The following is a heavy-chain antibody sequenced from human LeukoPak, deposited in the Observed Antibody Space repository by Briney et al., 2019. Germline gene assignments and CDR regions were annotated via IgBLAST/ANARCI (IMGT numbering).Heavy chain of an antibody. D-gene: IGHD3-10*01. J-gene: IGHJ4*02. CDR2: ISSSGSTI. CDR1: GFTFSSYE. V-gene: IGHV3-48*03. CDR3: AKDMYPENLLWFGELNY. Sequence: GGSLRLSCAASGFTFSSYEMNWVRQAPGKGLGWVSYISSSGSTIYYADSVKGRFTISRDNAKNSLYLQMNSLRAEDTALYYCAKDMYPENLLWFGELNYWGQGTLVTVSS.